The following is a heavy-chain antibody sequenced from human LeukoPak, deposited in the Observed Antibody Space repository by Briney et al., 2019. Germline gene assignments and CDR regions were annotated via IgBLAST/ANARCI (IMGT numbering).Heavy chain of an antibody. J-gene: IGHJ4*02. CDR2: INPNSGGT. CDR3: ARGTMIVVATEFDY. Sequence: GASVKVSCKASGYTFTGYYMHWVRQAPGQGLEWMGWINPNSGGTNYAQKFQGRVTMTRDTSISTAYMELSRLRSDDTAVYYCARGTMIVVATEFDYWGQGTLVTVSS. D-gene: IGHD3-22*01. V-gene: IGHV1-2*02. CDR1: GYTFTGYY.